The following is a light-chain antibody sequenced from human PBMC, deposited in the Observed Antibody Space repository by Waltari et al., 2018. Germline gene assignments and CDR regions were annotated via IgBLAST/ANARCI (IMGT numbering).Light chain of an antibody. V-gene: IGLV1-51*02. Sequence: QSPLTQPPSVSGAPGPKVSISCSGTPSTVDTNCLSLYPPPPGSAPKLLIYETNGRPTGTPDRFSGSKSATTAILDIAGLQPGDEADYYCGTWDSSLALWLFGGGTKLTV. CDR2: ETN. J-gene: IGLJ3*02. CDR3: GTWDSSLALWL. CDR1: PSTVDTNC.